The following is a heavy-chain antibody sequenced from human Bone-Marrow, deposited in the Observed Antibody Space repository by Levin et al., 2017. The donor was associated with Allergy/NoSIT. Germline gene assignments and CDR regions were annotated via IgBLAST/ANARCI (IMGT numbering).Heavy chain of an antibody. CDR3: ARGSIVLVPSSDLDY. J-gene: IGHJ4*01. Sequence: PGASVKVSCKASGYTFTGHYIHWVRQAPGQGLEWMGRINCNSGGANFAQNFQGRFTMTRDTSISTAYMDLSSLRSDDTAVYYCARGSIVLVPSSDLDYWGHGTPVTVSS. D-gene: IGHD2-2*01. V-gene: IGHV1-2*06. CDR2: INCNSGGA. CDR1: GYTFTGHY.